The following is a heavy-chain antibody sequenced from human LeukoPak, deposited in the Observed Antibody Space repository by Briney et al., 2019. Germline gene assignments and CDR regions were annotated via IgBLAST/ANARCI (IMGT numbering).Heavy chain of an antibody. J-gene: IGHJ1*01. CDR1: GFTFSSYA. CDR3: ANLSTYYDILTGYRPEYFQH. D-gene: IGHD3-9*01. V-gene: IGHV3-23*01. Sequence: GGSLRLSRAASGFTFSSYAMSWVRQAPGKGLEWVSAISGSGGSTYYADSVKGRFTISRDNSKNTLYLQMNSLRAEDTAVYYCANLSTYYDILTGYRPEYFQHWGQGTLVTVSS. CDR2: ISGSGGST.